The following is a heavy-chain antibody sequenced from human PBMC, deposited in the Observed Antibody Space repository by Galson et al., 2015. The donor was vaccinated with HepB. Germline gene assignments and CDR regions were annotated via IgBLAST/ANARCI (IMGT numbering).Heavy chain of an antibody. CDR1: GYSFTSYW. CDR2: IDPSDSYT. Sequence: QSGAEVKKPGESLRISCKGSGYSFTSYWISWVRQMPGKGLEWMGRIDPSDSYTNYSPSFQGHVTISADKSISTAYLQWSSLKASDTAMYYCARHETSGYYPYYYGMDVWGQGTTVTVSS. D-gene: IGHD3-22*01. J-gene: IGHJ6*02. V-gene: IGHV5-10-1*01. CDR3: ARHETSGYYPYYYGMDV.